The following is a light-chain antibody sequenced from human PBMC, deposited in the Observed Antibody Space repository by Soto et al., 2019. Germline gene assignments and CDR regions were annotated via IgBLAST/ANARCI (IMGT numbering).Light chain of an antibody. CDR1: QSIISY. J-gene: IGKJ1*01. V-gene: IGKV1-39*01. CDR2: AAS. CDR3: QQSYRIPRT. Sequence: EIQLTQSPSSLSSSVGDRVTITCRASQSIISYLNWYQQRPRTAPRLLIYAASSLTVGVPSRFNGSGSGTNFTLTISRLQPEDFATYYCQQSYRIPRTFGQGTKVEIK.